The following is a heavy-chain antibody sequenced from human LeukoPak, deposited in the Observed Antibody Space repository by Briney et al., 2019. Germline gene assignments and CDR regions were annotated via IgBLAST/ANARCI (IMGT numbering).Heavy chain of an antibody. D-gene: IGHD5-24*01. Sequence: EASVKVSCKTSGYSLTNYNLHWVRQAPGQRLEWMRIIKPSGGDTNYAQKFQGRVFMTRDTSTSTVYLGLSSLKAEDTAVYYCARVRDGYNDAYDIWGQGTVVTVSS. CDR3: ARVRDGYNDAYDI. CDR2: IKPSGGDT. CDR1: GYSLTNYN. J-gene: IGHJ3*02. V-gene: IGHV1-46*01.